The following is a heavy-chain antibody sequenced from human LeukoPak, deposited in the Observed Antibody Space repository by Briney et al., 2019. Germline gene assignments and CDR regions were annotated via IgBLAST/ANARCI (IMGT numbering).Heavy chain of an antibody. V-gene: IGHV3-33*06. CDR2: IWNDGTNK. Sequence: PGGSLRLSCAASGFTFSHYGMHWVRQAPGKGLEWVAVIWNDGTNKYYSDSVKGRFTIYRDDSQNRAYLQMNSLRADDTALYYCAKDAQRGFDYSNSLEYWGQGALVTVSS. CDR3: AKDAQRGFDYSNSLEY. D-gene: IGHD4-11*01. CDR1: GFTFSHYG. J-gene: IGHJ4*02.